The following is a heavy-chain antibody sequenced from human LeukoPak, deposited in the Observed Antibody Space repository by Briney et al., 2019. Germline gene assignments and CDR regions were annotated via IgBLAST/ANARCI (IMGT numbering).Heavy chain of an antibody. J-gene: IGHJ4*02. CDR1: GFAFSSFG. V-gene: IGHV3-30*02. D-gene: IGHD1-1*01. Sequence: GGSLRLSCSASGFAFSSFGMHWVRQTPGKGLEWVTFIHNYETTEYYADSVKGRFTISRDNSKNTVYLQMNSLRVEDTAMYYCAKDDPTGTYVWGQGTLVTVSS. CDR2: IHNYETTE. CDR3: AKDDPTGTYV.